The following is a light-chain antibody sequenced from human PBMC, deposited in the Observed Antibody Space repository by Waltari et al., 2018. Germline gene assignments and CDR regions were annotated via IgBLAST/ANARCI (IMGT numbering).Light chain of an antibody. CDR2: NVH. CDR1: SRHIGGHIH. J-gene: IGLJ2*01. V-gene: IGLV2-14*03. CDR3: GSYRSGSTLV. Sequence: QSALTQPASVSGCPGQSIATSCTGTSRHIGGHIHAAWYQQHPGKAPKIIIYNVHNRPSGVSDRFSGSKSGNTASLTISGLQAEDEADYYCGSYRSGSTLVFGGGTRLTVL.